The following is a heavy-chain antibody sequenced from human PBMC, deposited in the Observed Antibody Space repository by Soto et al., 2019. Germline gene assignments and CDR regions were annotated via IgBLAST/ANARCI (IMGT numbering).Heavy chain of an antibody. CDR1: GFNFNTYF. Sequence: QVPLVQSGGGVVQPGRSLRLSCAASGFNFNTYFMHWVRQAPGKGLEWVAMIFPNGRDKEYADSVKGRFTISRDNSNHRMHMHMDSLRPEAMAVYYCERDDEHWSNWDLAYWGQGALVTVSS. D-gene: IGHD3-3*01. V-gene: IGHV3-30*13. CDR3: ERDDEHWSNWDLAY. J-gene: IGHJ4*02. CDR2: IFPNGRDK.